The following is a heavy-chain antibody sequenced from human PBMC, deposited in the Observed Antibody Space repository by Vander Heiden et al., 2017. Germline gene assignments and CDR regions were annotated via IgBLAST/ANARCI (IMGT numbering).Heavy chain of an antibody. CDR2: IYYKGST. CDR1: GDSISTTRYY. CDR3: ATHFASNYVVAGFDP. D-gene: IGHD3-10*02. J-gene: IGHJ5*02. V-gene: IGHV4-39*01. Sequence: QPQLQRPGPPRVKPSETLPLTCTVAGDSISTTRYYWGWIRQPPGEGLEWVGSIYYKGSTYCNPSMRSRVPISVDTSKNQFSLKLRSVTAADAAVYFCATHFASNYVVAGFDPWGQGTLVTVSS.